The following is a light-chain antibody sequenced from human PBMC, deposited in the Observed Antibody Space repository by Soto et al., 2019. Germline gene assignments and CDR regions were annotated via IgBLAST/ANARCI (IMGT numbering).Light chain of an antibody. Sequence: QSVLTQPSSVSGSPGQSVTISCTGPRSDIGESNFTSWYQHSPGQAPRLLIYEVNNRPSGISRRFSGSKAGNTASLTISGLLDDDEGDYFCASFRSGTILIFGSGTKVTVL. CDR1: RSDIGESNF. J-gene: IGLJ1*01. CDR3: ASFRSGTILI. V-gene: IGLV2-14*01. CDR2: EVN.